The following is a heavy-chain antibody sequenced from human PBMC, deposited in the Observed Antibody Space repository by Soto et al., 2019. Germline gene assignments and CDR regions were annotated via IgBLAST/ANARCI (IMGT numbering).Heavy chain of an antibody. Sequence: EVQLVESGGGLVQPGGSLRLSCAVSGFTFSTYWMHWVRQVPGKGLVWVSRISLDGSRTSYADSVKGRFTISRDNAKNTLYLQMRSLRAEDSAVYFCVRDRVFYDGRGYASPGDAFDVWGQGTVVSVSS. CDR3: VRDRVFYDGRGYASPGDAFDV. CDR1: GFTFSTYW. V-gene: IGHV3-74*01. D-gene: IGHD3-22*01. CDR2: ISLDGSRT. J-gene: IGHJ3*01.